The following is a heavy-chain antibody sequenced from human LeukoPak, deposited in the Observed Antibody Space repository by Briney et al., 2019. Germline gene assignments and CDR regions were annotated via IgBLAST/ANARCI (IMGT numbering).Heavy chain of an antibody. J-gene: IGHJ4*02. D-gene: IGHD5-18*01. Sequence: GGSLRLSCAASGFTFSSYAMSWVRQAPGKGLEWVSAISGSGGSTYYADSVKGRFTISRDSSKNTLYLQMNSLRAEDTAVYYCAKGLRAQQWLSFDYWGQGTLVTVSS. V-gene: IGHV3-23*01. CDR3: AKGLRAQQWLSFDY. CDR1: GFTFSSYA. CDR2: ISGSGGST.